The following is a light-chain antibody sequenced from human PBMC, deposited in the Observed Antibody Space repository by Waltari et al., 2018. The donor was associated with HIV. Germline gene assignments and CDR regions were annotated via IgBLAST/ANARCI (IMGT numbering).Light chain of an antibody. Sequence: SYELTQPSSVSVSPGQTARITCSGDILATRYARWFQQKPGQAPVLVIYKDSERPSWIPERVSGSSSGTTVTLTISGAQVDDEADYYCYSAADNNLLFGGGTKLTVL. J-gene: IGLJ3*02. V-gene: IGLV3-27*01. CDR3: YSAADNNLL. CDR1: ILATRY. CDR2: KDS.